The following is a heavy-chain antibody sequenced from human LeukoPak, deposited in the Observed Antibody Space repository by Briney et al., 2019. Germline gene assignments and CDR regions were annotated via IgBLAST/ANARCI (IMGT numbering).Heavy chain of an antibody. J-gene: IGHJ4*02. Sequence: ASVKVSCKASGYTFTGYYMHWVRQAPGQGLEWMGIINPSGGSTSYAQKFQGRVTMTRDTSTSTVYMELSSLRSEDTAVYYCALALGGVASADYWGQGTLVTVSS. D-gene: IGHD3-16*01. CDR3: ALALGGVASADY. CDR1: GYTFTGYY. CDR2: INPSGGST. V-gene: IGHV1-46*01.